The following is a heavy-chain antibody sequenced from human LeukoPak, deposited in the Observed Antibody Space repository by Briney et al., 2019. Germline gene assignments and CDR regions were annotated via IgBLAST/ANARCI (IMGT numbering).Heavy chain of an antibody. CDR2: IYSGGST. V-gene: IGHV3-66*01. D-gene: IGHD1-26*01. CDR3: ARVSYSGSYYFDY. J-gene: IGHJ4*02. Sequence: GGSLRLSCAASGFTFSDYYMSWVRQAPGKGLEWVSVIYSGGSTYYADSVKGRFTISRDNSKNTLYLQMNSLRAEDTAVYYCARVSYSGSYYFDYWGQGTLVTVSS. CDR1: GFTFSDYY.